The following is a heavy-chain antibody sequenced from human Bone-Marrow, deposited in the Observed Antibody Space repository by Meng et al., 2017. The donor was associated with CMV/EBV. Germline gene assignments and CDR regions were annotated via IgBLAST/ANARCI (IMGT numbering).Heavy chain of an antibody. V-gene: IGHV3-21*01. D-gene: IGHD6-25*01. J-gene: IGHJ6*02. CDR2: ISSSSSYI. CDR1: GFTFSSYS. Sequence: GGSLRLSCAASGFTFSSYSMNWVRQAPGMGLEWVSSISSSSSYIYYADSVKGRFTISRDNAKNSLYLKMNSLRAEDTAVYYCARADSSAMFYYYYGMDVWGQGTTVTGSS. CDR3: ARADSSAMFYYYYGMDV.